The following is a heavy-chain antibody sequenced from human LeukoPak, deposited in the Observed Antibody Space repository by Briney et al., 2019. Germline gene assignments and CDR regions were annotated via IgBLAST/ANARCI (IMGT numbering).Heavy chain of an antibody. Sequence: MASETLSLTCTVSGGSISSSTYDWGWIRQPPGKGLEWIGSIYYSGSTYYNPSLKSRVTISVDTSKNQFSLKLSSVTAADTAVYYCARQGTVTTYYYYYYGMDVWGQGTTVTVSS. CDR3: ARQGTVTTYYYYYYGMDV. D-gene: IGHD4-17*01. CDR1: GGSISSSTYD. CDR2: IYYSGST. J-gene: IGHJ6*02. V-gene: IGHV4-39*01.